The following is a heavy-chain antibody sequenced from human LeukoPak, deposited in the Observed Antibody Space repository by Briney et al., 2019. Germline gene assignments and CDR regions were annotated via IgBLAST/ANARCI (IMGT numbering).Heavy chain of an antibody. D-gene: IGHD1-26*01. CDR3: AKGNSGSYYLFDY. CDR2: ISGSGGST. CDR1: GFTFSSYV. J-gene: IGHJ4*02. V-gene: IGHV3-23*01. Sequence: VGSLRLSCAASGFTFSSYVMSWVRQAPGKGLEWVSAISGSGGSTYYADSVKGRFTISRDNSKNTLYLQMNSLRAEDTAVYYCAKGNSGSYYLFDYWGQGTLVTVSS.